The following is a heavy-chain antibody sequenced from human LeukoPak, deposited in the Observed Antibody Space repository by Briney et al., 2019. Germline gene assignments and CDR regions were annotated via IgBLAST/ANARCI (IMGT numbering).Heavy chain of an antibody. CDR1: GGSFSGYY. CDR2: INHSGST. V-gene: IGHV4-34*01. J-gene: IGHJ4*02. CDR3: ARGKYDFWSGYYQDYFDY. D-gene: IGHD3-3*01. Sequence: PSETLSLTCAVYGGSFSGYYWSWIRQPPGKGLEWIGEINHSGSTNYNPSLKSRVTISVDTSKNQFSLKLSSVTAADTAVYYCARGKYDFWSGYYQDYFDYWGQGTLVTVSS.